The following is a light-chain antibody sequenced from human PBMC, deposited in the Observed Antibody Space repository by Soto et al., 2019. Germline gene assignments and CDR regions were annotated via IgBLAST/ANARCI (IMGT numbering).Light chain of an antibody. CDR2: EVT. CDR1: SSDVGSYNL. V-gene: IGLV2-23*02. Sequence: QSARTQPASVSGSPGQSITISCTGTSSDVGSYNLVSWYQHHPGKAPKLMIYEVTKRPSGVSNRFSGSKSGNTASLTISGLQAEDEGDYYCCSYADSSTLVFGGGTKVTVL. J-gene: IGLJ3*02. CDR3: CSYADSSTLV.